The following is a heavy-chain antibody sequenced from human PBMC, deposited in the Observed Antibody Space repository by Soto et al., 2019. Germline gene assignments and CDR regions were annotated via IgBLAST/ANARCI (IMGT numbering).Heavy chain of an antibody. CDR3: ATRTLITSPPF. CDR2: ITGTDDYA. Sequence: PGGSLRLSCAASGFPFSNFAMTWVRQAPGEGLEWASSITGTDDYAYYSDSVKGRFTISRENAKNSVHLEMNGLRDENTAVYYCATRTLITSPPFWGHGTLVTVSS. CDR1: GFPFSNFA. V-gene: IGHV3-23*01. D-gene: IGHD3-16*01. J-gene: IGHJ4*01.